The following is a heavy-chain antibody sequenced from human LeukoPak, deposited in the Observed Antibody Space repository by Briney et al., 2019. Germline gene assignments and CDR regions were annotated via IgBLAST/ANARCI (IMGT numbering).Heavy chain of an antibody. CDR3: AREGTMVGATSYFDY. D-gene: IGHD1-26*01. J-gene: IGHJ4*02. Sequence: SVKVSCKASGGTFSSYAISWVRQAPGQGLEWMGGIIPIFGTANYAQKFQGRVTITADESTSTAYMELSSLRSEDTAVYYCAREGTMVGATSYFDYWGQGTLVTVSS. V-gene: IGHV1-69*13. CDR2: IIPIFGTA. CDR1: GGTFSSYA.